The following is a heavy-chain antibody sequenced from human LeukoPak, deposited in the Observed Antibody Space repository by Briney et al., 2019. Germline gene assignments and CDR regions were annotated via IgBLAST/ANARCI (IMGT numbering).Heavy chain of an antibody. CDR1: GGSISSSSYY. V-gene: IGHV4-39*07. D-gene: IGHD2-2*01. Sequence: SETLSLTCTVSGGSISSSSYYWGWIRQPPGKGLEWIGSIYYSGSTYYNPSLKSRVTISVDTSKNQFSLKLSSVTAADTAVYYCARDSVLVVPAAITLLNWFGPWGQGTLVTVSS. J-gene: IGHJ5*02. CDR2: IYYSGST. CDR3: ARDSVLVVPAAITLLNWFGP.